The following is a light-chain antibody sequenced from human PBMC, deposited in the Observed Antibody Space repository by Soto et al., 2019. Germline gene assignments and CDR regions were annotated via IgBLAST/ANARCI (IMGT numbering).Light chain of an antibody. CDR3: QQYGSSLYT. Sequence: EIVLTQSPGTLSLSPGERATLSCRASQSVTSSYLAWYQQKPGQAPRLLIYGASSRATGIPDRFSGSGSGTDFTLTISRLEPEDFAVYXCQQYGSSLYTFGQGTKLEIK. CDR1: QSVTSSY. V-gene: IGKV3-20*01. CDR2: GAS. J-gene: IGKJ2*01.